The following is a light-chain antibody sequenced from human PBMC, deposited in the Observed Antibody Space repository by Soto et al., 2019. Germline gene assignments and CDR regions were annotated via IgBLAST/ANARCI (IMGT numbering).Light chain of an antibody. Sequence: LTQSPSILSSFAGDRVTLSCRASQDINTRLAWYQHRHGQAPRLLIYPASTRAAGIPARFSGSGSGTDLTITISNVQPEDFELYYCHQRHSCPRTFGRGTKVDNK. CDR2: PAS. CDR3: HQRHSCPRT. CDR1: QDINTR. V-gene: IGKV3-11*01. J-gene: IGKJ4*01.